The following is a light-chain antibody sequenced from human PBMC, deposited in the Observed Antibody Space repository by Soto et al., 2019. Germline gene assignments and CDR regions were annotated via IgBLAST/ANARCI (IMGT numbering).Light chain of an antibody. CDR3: QQYNNWPPT. V-gene: IGKV3-15*01. CDR1: QSISDN. CDR2: SAS. J-gene: IGKJ1*01. Sequence: EIVMTQSPATLSVSPGERATLSCRASQSISDNLAWYQQKPGQAPRLLIYSASTRATGVPARFSGSGSGTEFTLTISSLQSEDFAVYYCQQYNNWPPTFGQGTKVEIK.